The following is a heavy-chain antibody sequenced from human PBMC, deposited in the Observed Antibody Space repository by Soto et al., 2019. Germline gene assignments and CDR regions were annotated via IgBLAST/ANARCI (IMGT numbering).Heavy chain of an antibody. CDR2: INPNSGGT. Sequence: GASVKVSCKASGYTFSGYYMHWVRQAPGQGLEWMGWINPNSGGTNYAQKFQGWVTMTRDTSLSTAYMELSRLRSDDTAVYYCASGYDSGRSPNAAFDFCGQGTMVTVS. V-gene: IGHV1-2*04. CDR3: ASGYDSGRSPNAAFDF. CDR1: GYTFSGYY. D-gene: IGHD3-10*01. J-gene: IGHJ3*01.